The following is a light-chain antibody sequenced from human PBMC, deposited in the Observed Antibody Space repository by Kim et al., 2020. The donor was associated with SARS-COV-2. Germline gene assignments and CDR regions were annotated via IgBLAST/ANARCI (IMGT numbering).Light chain of an antibody. J-gene: IGLJ2*01. CDR2: AGN. CDR3: GSYTGSNNFAV. Sequence: QSVTISCTGPSSDVGGYNYVTWYQHHPGKAPKLMIYAGNRRPSGIPDRFSGSTSGNTASLTVSGLQAEDEADYYCGSYTGSNNFAVFGGGTQLTVL. V-gene: IGLV2-8*01. CDR1: SSDVGGYNY.